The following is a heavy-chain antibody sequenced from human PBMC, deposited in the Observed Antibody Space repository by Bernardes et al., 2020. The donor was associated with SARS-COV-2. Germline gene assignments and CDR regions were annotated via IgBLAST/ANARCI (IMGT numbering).Heavy chain of an antibody. D-gene: IGHD6-25*01. V-gene: IGHV3-74*01. CDR3: ARQRLAPYFDY. CDR2: INGDGSSS. CDR1: GFTFSSYW. Sequence: GSLRLSCAASGFTFSSYWMHWVRQAPGKGLVWVSRINGDGSSSSYADSVKGRFTISRDNAKNTLYLQMNSLRAEDTAVYYCARQRLAPYFDYWGQGTLVTVSS. J-gene: IGHJ4*02.